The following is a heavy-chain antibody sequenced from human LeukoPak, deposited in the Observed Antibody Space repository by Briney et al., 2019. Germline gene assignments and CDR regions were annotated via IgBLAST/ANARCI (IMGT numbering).Heavy chain of an antibody. Sequence: PGGSLRLPCAASGFTFSSYGMHWVRQAPGKGLEWVAVISYDGSNKYYADSVKGRFTISRDNSKNTLYLQMNSLRAEDTAVYYCAKDRHPSGSETYYYFDYWGQGTLVTVSS. D-gene: IGHD1-26*01. CDR1: GFTFSSYG. CDR2: ISYDGSNK. V-gene: IGHV3-30*18. CDR3: AKDRHPSGSETYYYFDY. J-gene: IGHJ4*02.